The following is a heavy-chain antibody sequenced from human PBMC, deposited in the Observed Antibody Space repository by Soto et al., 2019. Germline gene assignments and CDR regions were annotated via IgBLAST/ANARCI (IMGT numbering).Heavy chain of an antibody. Sequence: PSETLSHTCTVSGGSIGGGGYYWSWIRQHPGKGLEWIGYIYYSGSTYYNPSLKSRVTISVDTSKNQFSLKLSSVTAADTAVYYCAESGSSTSCVTLGAFDIWGQGTMVTVSS. CDR1: GGSIGGGGYY. D-gene: IGHD2-2*01. CDR2: IYYSGST. J-gene: IGHJ3*02. CDR3: AESGSSTSCVTLGAFDI. V-gene: IGHV4-31*03.